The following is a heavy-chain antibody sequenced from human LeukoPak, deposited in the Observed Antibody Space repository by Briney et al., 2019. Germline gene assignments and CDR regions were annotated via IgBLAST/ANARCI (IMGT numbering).Heavy chain of an antibody. CDR3: TTGGLERFFFDY. CDR2: IKSKTDGGTT. V-gene: IGHV3-15*07. Sequence: GGSLRLSCAASGFIFSTYNMNWVRQAPGKGLEWVGRIKSKTDGGTTEYAAPVKGRFTISRDDSKNTLYLQLNSLKTEDTAVYYCTTGGLERFFFDYWGQGTLVTVSS. CDR1: GFIFSTYN. J-gene: IGHJ4*02. D-gene: IGHD1-1*01.